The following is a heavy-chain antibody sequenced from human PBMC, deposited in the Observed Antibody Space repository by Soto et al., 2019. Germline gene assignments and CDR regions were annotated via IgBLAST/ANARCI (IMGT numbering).Heavy chain of an antibody. Sequence: PSETVSLTCAVSGASITTSGLSWSWIRQPPGKGLEWIGYIYHSGRSFYRPSLRGRISISLDTSKNQFSLSLTSVTAADTAVYYCARVYGDHTGAFDYWGQGTLVTVSS. CDR1: GASITTSGLS. V-gene: IGHV4-30-2*01. CDR3: ARVYGDHTGAFDY. D-gene: IGHD7-27*01. J-gene: IGHJ4*02. CDR2: IYHSGRS.